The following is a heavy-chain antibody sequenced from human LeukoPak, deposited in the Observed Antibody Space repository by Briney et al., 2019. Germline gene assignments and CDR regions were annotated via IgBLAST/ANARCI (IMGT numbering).Heavy chain of an antibody. V-gene: IGHV4-59*01. J-gene: IGHJ4*02. CDR2: IYYSGST. CDR3: ARTYYDFWSGYYEDY. CDR1: GGSISSYY. D-gene: IGHD3-3*01. Sequence: SETLSLTCTVSGGSISSYYWSWIRQPPGKGLEWIGYIYYSGSTNYSPSLKSRVTISVDTSKNQFSLKLSSVTAADTAVYYCARTYYDFWSGYYEDYWGQGTLVTVSS.